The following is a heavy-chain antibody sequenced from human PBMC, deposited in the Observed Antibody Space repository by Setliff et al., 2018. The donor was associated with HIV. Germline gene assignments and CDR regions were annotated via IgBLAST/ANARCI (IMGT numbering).Heavy chain of an antibody. J-gene: IGHJ2*01. V-gene: IGHV4-59*08. CDR3: ARHSGARNPNWFFDL. D-gene: IGHD2-8*02. Sequence: SETLSLTCTVSGASISGFHWSWVRQAPGKGLEWIGYIYNSGNTNYDPSLESRVTMSTDTSKNQISLNLRSVTAADTAVYYCARHSGARNPNWFFDLWGRGSLVTVSS. CDR2: IYNSGNT. CDR1: GASISGFH.